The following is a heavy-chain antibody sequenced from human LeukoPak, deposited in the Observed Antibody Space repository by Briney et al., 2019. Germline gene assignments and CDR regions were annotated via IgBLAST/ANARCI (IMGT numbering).Heavy chain of an antibody. CDR2: ISSDGSSK. Sequence: RKSLRLSCAASGFTFSSYGMRWVPQAPGKGLEWVAVISSDGSSKYYIDSGKGRFTISRDNSKNTLFLQMNSLRAEDTAVYYCARGENSKTYPVSGYWGQGALVTVSS. V-gene: IGHV3-30*03. J-gene: IGHJ4*02. CDR3: ARGENSKTYPVSGY. CDR1: GFTFSSYG. D-gene: IGHD2/OR15-2a*01.